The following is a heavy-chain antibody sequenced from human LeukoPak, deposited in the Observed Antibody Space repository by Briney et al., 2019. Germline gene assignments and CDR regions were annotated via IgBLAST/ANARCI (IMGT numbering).Heavy chain of an antibody. CDR1: GGSFSGYY. CDR2: INHSGST. V-gene: IGHV4-34*01. Sequence: SETLSLTCAVYGGSFSGYYWSWIRQPPGKGLEWIGEINHSGSTNYNPSLKSRVTISVDTSKNQFSLKLSSVTATDTAVYYCASRREVRGVIGYWGQGTLVTVSS. J-gene: IGHJ4*02. CDR3: ASRREVRGVIGY. D-gene: IGHD3-10*01.